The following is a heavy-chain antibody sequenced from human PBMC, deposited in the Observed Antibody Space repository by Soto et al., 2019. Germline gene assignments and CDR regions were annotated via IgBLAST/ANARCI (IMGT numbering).Heavy chain of an antibody. V-gene: IGHV3-9*01. CDR2: ISWNSGSI. CDR3: AKDPYSRGWYYFDY. D-gene: IGHD6-19*01. Sequence: EVQLEESGGGLVQPGRSLRLSCAASGFTVDDYDMHWVRQAPGKGLEWVSGISWNSGSIGYADSVKGRFTISRDNAKNSLYLQMNSLRAEDTALYYCAKDPYSRGWYYFDYWGQGTLVTVSS. CDR1: GFTVDDYD. J-gene: IGHJ4*02.